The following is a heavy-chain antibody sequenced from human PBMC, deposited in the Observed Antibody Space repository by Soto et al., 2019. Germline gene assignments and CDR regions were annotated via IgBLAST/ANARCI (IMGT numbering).Heavy chain of an antibody. CDR2: ISGYNGQT. J-gene: IGHJ6*02. Sequence: QVQLVQSGPEVKKPGASVKVSCKASGYTFSTYGISWVRQAPGQGLEWMGWISGYNGQTNFPQMFRGRVTLTTDTSSNTAYMELRSLRSDDTAMYYCARDNRKELGVEGLNAMDVWGQGTTVTVS. CDR1: GYTFSTYG. CDR3: ARDNRKELGVEGLNAMDV. D-gene: IGHD2-15*01. V-gene: IGHV1-18*04.